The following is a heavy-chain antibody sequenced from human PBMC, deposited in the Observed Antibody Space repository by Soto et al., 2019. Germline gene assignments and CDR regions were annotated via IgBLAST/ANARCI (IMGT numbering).Heavy chain of an antibody. D-gene: IGHD5-12*01. Sequence: QITLKESGPPLVKPTQTLTLTCTFSGFSLSTSGVGVGWIRQPPGKALEWLALIYWDDDKRYSPSLKSRLTITKDTSKNQVVLTMTNMGPVDTATYYCAHLRDGYPPGYWGQGTLVTVSS. J-gene: IGHJ4*02. CDR1: GFSLSTSGVG. V-gene: IGHV2-5*02. CDR3: AHLRDGYPPGY. CDR2: IYWDDDK.